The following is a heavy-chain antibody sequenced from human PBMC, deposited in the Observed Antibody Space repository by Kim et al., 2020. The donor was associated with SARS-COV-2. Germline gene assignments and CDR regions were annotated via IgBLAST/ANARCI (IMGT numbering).Heavy chain of an antibody. V-gene: IGHV1-3*01. CDR2: IDAGGGNT. J-gene: IGHJ5*02. CDR3: ARGWSATGIDP. D-gene: IGHD2-15*01. Sequence: ASVKVSCKASGYTFSRYAIRWMRQAPGQRLEWMGWIDAGGGNTKYSQRFQGRVTITRDTSASTVYMELSSLTSDDTAIYYCARGWSATGIDPWGQGTLVTVSS. CDR1: GYTFSRYA.